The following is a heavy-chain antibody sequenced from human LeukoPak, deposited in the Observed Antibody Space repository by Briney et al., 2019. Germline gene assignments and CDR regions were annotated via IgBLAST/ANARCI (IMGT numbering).Heavy chain of an antibody. V-gene: IGHV4-59*12. CDR3: ASGRVGGSFDY. Sequence: SETLSLTCTVSGGSISSYYWSWIRQPPGKGLEWIGYIYYGGSTNYNPSLKSRVTISVDTSKNQFSLKLSSVTAADTAVYYCASGRVGGSFDYWGQGTLVTVSS. CDR1: GGSISSYY. CDR2: IYYGGST. J-gene: IGHJ4*02. D-gene: IGHD2-15*01.